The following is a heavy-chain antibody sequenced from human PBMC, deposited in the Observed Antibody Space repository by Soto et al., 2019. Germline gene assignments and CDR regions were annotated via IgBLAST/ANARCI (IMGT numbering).Heavy chain of an antibody. Sequence: GASVKVSCKASGYTFTDYYMHWVRQAPGQGLEWMGWINPNSGGTNFAQKFQGRVTMTRDTSISTAYMELSRLRSDDTAVYYCARMWPCSGGRCDSAPVGMDVWGQGTTVTVSS. J-gene: IGHJ6*02. CDR2: INPNSGGT. V-gene: IGHV1-2*02. CDR3: ARMWPCSGGRCDSAPVGMDV. D-gene: IGHD2-15*01. CDR1: GYTFTDYY.